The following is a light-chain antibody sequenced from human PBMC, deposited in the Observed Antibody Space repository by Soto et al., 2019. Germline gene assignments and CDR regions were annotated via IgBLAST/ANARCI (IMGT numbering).Light chain of an antibody. CDR1: QGINSY. CDR3: QQLNGSAYN. Sequence: DIQLTQSPSFLSASVRDRVTITCRASQGINSYLAWYQQKPGKAPKLLIYATSTLQSGVPSRFSGSGSGTEFTLTISSLQPEDSATYYCQQLNGSAYNFGQGTKLAIK. V-gene: IGKV1-9*01. J-gene: IGKJ2*01. CDR2: ATS.